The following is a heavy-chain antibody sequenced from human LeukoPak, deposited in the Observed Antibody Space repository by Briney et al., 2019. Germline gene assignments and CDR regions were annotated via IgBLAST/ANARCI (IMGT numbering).Heavy chain of an antibody. CDR2: ITWDGIDT. CDR1: GFTFDDYA. CDR3: AKALPFCPGCREGFYS. D-gene: IGHD1-26*01. V-gene: IGHV3-43D*04. J-gene: IGHJ4*02. Sequence: GGSLRLSCTVSGFTFDDYAMHWVRQAPGKGLEWVSLITWDGIDTHYADSVKGLFTISRDNSKSSLYLQMNNLRPDDTAFYQCAKALPFCPGCREGFYSWGQGNLVTVSS.